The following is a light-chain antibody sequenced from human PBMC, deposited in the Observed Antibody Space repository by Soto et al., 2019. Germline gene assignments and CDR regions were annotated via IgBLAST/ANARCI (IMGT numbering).Light chain of an antibody. CDR1: QNINSH. CDR3: QQSYSSPLT. J-gene: IGKJ4*01. V-gene: IGKV1-39*01. CDR2: AAS. Sequence: DIQMTQSPSSLSASVGDRVTITCRASQNINSHLNWYQQKPGKAPKLLIYAASSLQGGVTSRFSGSGSGTDFTLTIRSLQPEDFTTYYSQQSYSSPLTFGGGTKVETK.